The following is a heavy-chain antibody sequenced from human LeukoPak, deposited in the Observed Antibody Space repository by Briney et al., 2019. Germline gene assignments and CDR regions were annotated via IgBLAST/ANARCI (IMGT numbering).Heavy chain of an antibody. J-gene: IGHJ6*02. D-gene: IGHD3/OR15-3a*01. V-gene: IGHV4-39*01. Sequence: SETLSLTCTVSGGSISSSTYYWGWIRQPPGKGLEWIGSIYYSRSTYYNPYLKSRVTISVDTSKNQFSLKLSSVTAADTAVYYCASSGDHDLDSSYYGMDVWGQGTTVTVSS. CDR2: IYYSRST. CDR3: ASSGDHDLDSSYYGMDV. CDR1: GGSISSSTYY.